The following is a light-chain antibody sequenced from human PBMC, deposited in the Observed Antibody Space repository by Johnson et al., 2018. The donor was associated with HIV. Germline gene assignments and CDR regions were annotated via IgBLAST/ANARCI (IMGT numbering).Light chain of an antibody. V-gene: IGLV1-51*02. J-gene: IGLJ1*01. CDR2: EDY. Sequence: QSVLTQPPSVSAAPGQRVNISCSGHSSNIENYFVSWYQQLPGAAPRLLIYEDYKRPSGIPDRFSGSKSGASATLGITGLQTGDEADYYCGAWDSSLSAYVFGTGTQVTV. CDR3: GAWDSSLSAYV. CDR1: SSNIENYF.